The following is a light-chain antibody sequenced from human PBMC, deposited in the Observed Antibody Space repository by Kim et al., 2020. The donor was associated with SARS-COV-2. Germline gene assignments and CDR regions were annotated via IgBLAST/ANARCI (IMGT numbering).Light chain of an antibody. CDR1: QGISNA. V-gene: IGKV1-17*03. CDR2: GAS. Sequence: ASGGDRVTITWRASQGISNALAWFQQKPGKVPKRLIFGASSLESGVPSRFSGSGSGTEFTLTISSLQPEDFATYYCLRHTSYPLTFGGGTKVDIK. CDR3: LRHTSYPLT. J-gene: IGKJ4*01.